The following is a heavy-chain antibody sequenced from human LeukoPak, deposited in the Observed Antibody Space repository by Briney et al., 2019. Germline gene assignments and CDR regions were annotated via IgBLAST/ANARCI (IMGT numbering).Heavy chain of an antibody. Sequence: GASVKVSCTASGYTFTGYYMHWVRQAPGQGLEWMGWINPNSGGTNYAQKFQGRVTMTRDTSISTAYMELSRLRSDDTAVYYCARSLTREEWDEQWLTHGGAFDIWGQGTMVTVSS. D-gene: IGHD6-19*01. V-gene: IGHV1-2*02. J-gene: IGHJ3*02. CDR2: INPNSGGT. CDR1: GYTFTGYY. CDR3: ARSLTREEWDEQWLTHGGAFDI.